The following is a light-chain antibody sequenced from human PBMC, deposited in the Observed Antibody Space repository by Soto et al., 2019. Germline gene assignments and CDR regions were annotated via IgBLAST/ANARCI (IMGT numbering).Light chain of an antibody. CDR2: GAS. CDR1: QSVGGY. V-gene: IGKV3-20*01. J-gene: IGKJ2*01. Sequence: EIVLTQSPATLSLSPGERATLSCRASQSVGGYLAWYQQRPGRSPRLLIYGASNRATGIPARFSGSGSGTDFTLTISRLEPDDVAVYYCQQYDTSPPMYTFGQGTKVDIK. CDR3: QQYDTSPPMYT.